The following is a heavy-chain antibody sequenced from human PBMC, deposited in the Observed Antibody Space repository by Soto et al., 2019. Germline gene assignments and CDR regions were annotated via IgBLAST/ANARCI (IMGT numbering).Heavy chain of an antibody. CDR3: VQSRCGGDCLEIYSSHGYNGLDV. J-gene: IGHJ6*02. CDR2: LYWDDDK. V-gene: IGHV2-5*02. Sequence: QVTLKESGPTLVKPTQTLTLTCTVSGLSLRTTGVGVGWVRQPPGKALEWLALLYWDDDKRYSPSLRSRLTIAKDISERQVVLTMTNIDTVDTATYYCVQSRCGGDCLEIYSSHGYNGLDVWGQGTTVTVSS. D-gene: IGHD2-21*02. CDR1: GLSLRTTGVG.